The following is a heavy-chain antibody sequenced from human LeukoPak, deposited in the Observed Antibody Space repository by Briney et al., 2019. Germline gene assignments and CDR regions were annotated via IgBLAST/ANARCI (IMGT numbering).Heavy chain of an antibody. Sequence: GSLKISCKGSGYSFTSYWIGWVRQMPGKGLEWMGIIYPGDSDTRHSPSFQGQVTISADKSISTAYLQWSSLKASDTAMYYCARRHSSSYDFDYWGQGTLVTVSS. CDR1: GYSFTSYW. J-gene: IGHJ4*02. V-gene: IGHV5-51*01. D-gene: IGHD6-6*01. CDR3: ARRHSSSYDFDY. CDR2: IYPGDSDT.